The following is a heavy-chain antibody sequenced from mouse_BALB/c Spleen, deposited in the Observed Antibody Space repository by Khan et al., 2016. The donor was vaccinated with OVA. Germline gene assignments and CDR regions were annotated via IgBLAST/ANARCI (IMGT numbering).Heavy chain of an antibody. D-gene: IGHD2-2*01. J-gene: IGHJ4*01. CDR1: GYTFTSYW. Sequence: QVQLQQSGAELAKPGASVKMSCKASGYTFTSYWMHWVKQRPGQGLEWIGYINPSTGYTEYNQKFKDKATLTADNSSSTAYMQLSSLTSEDSAVYYCARCRVWLKAMDYWGQGTSVTVSS. V-gene: IGHV1-7*01. CDR3: ARCRVWLKAMDY. CDR2: INPSTGYT.